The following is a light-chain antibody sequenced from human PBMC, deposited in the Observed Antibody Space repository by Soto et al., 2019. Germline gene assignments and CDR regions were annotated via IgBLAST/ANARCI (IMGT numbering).Light chain of an antibody. V-gene: IGKV3-15*01. CDR3: QQYNNWPLT. CDR1: QTLYNN. CDR2: GAS. J-gene: IGKJ4*02. Sequence: DIEMTQSPATLSVSPGERATISCRASQTLYNNLAWYQQKLGQAPRLLIYGASVRATDIPARFSGSGSGTEFTLTISGLQSEDFAIYYCQQYNNWPLTFGGGTKVEIK.